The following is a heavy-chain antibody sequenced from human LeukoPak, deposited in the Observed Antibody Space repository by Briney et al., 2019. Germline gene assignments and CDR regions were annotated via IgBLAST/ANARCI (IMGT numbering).Heavy chain of an antibody. D-gene: IGHD3-9*01. CDR2: IRTTAEGAKYA. Sequence: PGGSLRLSCATSGFSFTDYPMNWVRQAPGKALEWISNIRTTAEGAKYAYYADSVKGRVTISRDDGKNTLYLHMNSLRDDDTAVYYCATDQRYAFDYWGQGIRVTVSS. CDR1: GFSFTDYP. V-gene: IGHV3-48*02. J-gene: IGHJ4*02. CDR3: ATDQRYAFDY.